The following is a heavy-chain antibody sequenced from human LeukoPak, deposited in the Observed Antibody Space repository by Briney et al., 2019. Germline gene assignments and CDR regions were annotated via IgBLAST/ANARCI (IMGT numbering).Heavy chain of an antibody. J-gene: IGHJ5*02. D-gene: IGHD1-7*01. Sequence: PGGSLRLSCEASGFTFRSYAMNWVRQAPGKGLEWVAFIRYDGGNKYYADSVKGRFTISRDNSKNTLYLQMNSLRAEDTAVYYCAKDLQAITGTTRGTWGQGTLVTVSS. V-gene: IGHV3-30*02. CDR2: IRYDGGNK. CDR1: GFTFRSYA. CDR3: AKDLQAITGTTRGT.